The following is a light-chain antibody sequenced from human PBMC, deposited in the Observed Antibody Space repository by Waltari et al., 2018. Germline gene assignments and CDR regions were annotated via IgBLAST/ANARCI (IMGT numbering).Light chain of an antibody. CDR2: YAS. CDR3: QQYNRWPPLT. V-gene: IGKV3-15*01. CDR1: QSIATN. J-gene: IGKJ5*01. Sequence: EVVMTQSPDTLSVSPGGRATLSCRASQSIATNLAWYQQRRGQAPRLLIFYASTRATSISGRFSGSGSGTEFTLTISSLQSDDSAVYCCQQYNRWPPLTFGQGTRLEMK.